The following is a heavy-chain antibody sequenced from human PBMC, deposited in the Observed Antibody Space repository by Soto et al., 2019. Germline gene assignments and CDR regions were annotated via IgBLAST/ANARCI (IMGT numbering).Heavy chain of an antibody. J-gene: IGHJ4*02. Sequence: QVQLVQSGAEVKKPGASVKVSCKASGYTFITYGINWVRQAPGQGLEWMGWISAYNGNTQYAQKFQGSVTMTRDTSTSTAYMELRSLRSDDTAVYYCALTAIDYWGQGTLVTVSS. CDR3: ALTAIDY. D-gene: IGHD5-18*01. CDR2: ISAYNGNT. CDR1: GYTFITYG. V-gene: IGHV1-18*01.